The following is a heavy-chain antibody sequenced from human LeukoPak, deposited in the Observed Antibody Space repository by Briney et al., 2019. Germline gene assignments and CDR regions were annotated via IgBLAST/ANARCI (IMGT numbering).Heavy chain of an antibody. CDR3: AISLKGYSSGWDGGFFDY. CDR1: GYTFTGYY. V-gene: IGHV1-2*02. Sequence: GASVKVSFKASGYTFTGYYMHWVRQAPGQGLEWMGWINPNSGGTNYAQKFQGRVTMTTSISTAYMELSRLRSDDTAVYYCAISLKGYSSGWDGGFFDYWGQGTLVSVSS. J-gene: IGHJ4*02. D-gene: IGHD6-19*01. CDR2: INPNSGGT.